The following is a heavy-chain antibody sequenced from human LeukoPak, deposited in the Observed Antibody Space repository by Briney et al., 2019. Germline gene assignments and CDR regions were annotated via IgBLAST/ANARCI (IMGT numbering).Heavy chain of an antibody. CDR2: INHSGST. J-gene: IGHJ4*02. CDR3: ARGNRYCSSTSCWGGGKFDY. Sequence: SETLSLTCAVYGGPFSGYYWSWIRQPPGKGLEWIGEINHSGSTNYNPSLKSRVTISVDTSKNQFSLKLSSVTAADTAVYYCARGNRYCSSTSCWGGGKFDYWGQGTLVTVSS. V-gene: IGHV4-34*01. D-gene: IGHD2-2*01. CDR1: GGPFSGYY.